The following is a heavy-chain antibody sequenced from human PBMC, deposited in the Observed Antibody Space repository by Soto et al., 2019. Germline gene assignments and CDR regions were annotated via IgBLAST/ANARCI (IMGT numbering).Heavy chain of an antibody. CDR3: ARGYSGYDLLDY. D-gene: IGHD5-12*01. CDR1: GGTFSSST. J-gene: IGHJ4*02. V-gene: IGHV1-69*02. Sequence: GASVKVSCKASGGTFSSSTISWVRQAPGQGLEWMGRIIPILGIANYAQKFQGRVTITADKSTSTAYMELSSLRSEDTAVYYCARGYSGYDLLDYWGQGTLVTVSS. CDR2: IIPILGIA.